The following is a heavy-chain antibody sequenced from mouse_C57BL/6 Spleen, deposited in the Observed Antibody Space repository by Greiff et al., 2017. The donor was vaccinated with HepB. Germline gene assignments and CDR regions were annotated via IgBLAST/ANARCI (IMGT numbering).Heavy chain of an antibody. CDR1: GFTFSDYG. CDR3: ARRETAQDTWVAY. CDR2: ISNLAYSI. J-gene: IGHJ3*01. D-gene: IGHD3-2*02. Sequence: EVKLVESGGGLVQPGGSLKLSCAASGFTFSDYGMAWVRQAPRKGPEWVAFISNLAYSIYYADTVTGRFTISRENATNTLYLEMSSLRSEDTAMYYCARRETAQDTWVAYWGQGTLVTVSA. V-gene: IGHV5-15*04.